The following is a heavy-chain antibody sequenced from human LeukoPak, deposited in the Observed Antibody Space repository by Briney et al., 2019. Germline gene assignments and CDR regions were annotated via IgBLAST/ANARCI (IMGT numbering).Heavy chain of an antibody. J-gene: IGHJ6*02. Sequence: GGSLRLSCATSGFTFSNYPIHWVRQAPGKGLEWVAVISFDGNNKYYADSVKGRFIISRDNSKNTLFLQMHSLRAEDTAVYYCANPPGYDFWSGYHTSGLDVWGQGTTVTXSS. V-gene: IGHV3-30-3*01. CDR1: GFTFSNYP. CDR3: ANPPGYDFWSGYHTSGLDV. CDR2: ISFDGNNK. D-gene: IGHD3-3*01.